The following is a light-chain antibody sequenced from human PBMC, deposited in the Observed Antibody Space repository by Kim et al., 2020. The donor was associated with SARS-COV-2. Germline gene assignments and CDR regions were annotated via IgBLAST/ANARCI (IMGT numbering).Light chain of an antibody. V-gene: IGLV1-44*01. CDR2: SSN. Sequence: QRAPSSCSGGNTNIGSKTVRWYQQFPGAAPKLLIYSSNQRPSGVPARFSGSRSGTSASLASSGLQSEDEAVYYCASWDDGLDGFVIFGAGTQLTVL. CDR3: ASWDDGLDGFVI. J-gene: IGLJ2*01. CDR1: NTNIGSKT.